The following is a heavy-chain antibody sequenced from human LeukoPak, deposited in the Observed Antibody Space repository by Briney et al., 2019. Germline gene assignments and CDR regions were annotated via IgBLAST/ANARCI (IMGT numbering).Heavy chain of an antibody. CDR2: ISGSGGST. V-gene: IGHV3-23*01. D-gene: IGHD3-3*01. Sequence: GGSLRLSCAASGFTFSSYSMNWVRQAPGKGLEWVSAISGSGGSTYYADSVKGRFTISRDNSKNTLYLQMNSLRAEDTAVYYCAKRPEYYDFWSGYGYYFDYWGQGTLVTVSS. J-gene: IGHJ4*02. CDR1: GFTFSSYS. CDR3: AKRPEYYDFWSGYGYYFDY.